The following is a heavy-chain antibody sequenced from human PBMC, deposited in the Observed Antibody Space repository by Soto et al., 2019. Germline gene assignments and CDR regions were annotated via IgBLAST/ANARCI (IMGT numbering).Heavy chain of an antibody. Sequence: PSQTLSLTCAISGDSVSSNSAAWNWIRQSPSRGLEWLGRTYYRSKWYNDYAVSVKSRITINPDTSKNQFSLKLSSVTAADTAVYYCVGSGYSPFDYWGQGTLVTVSS. CDR1: GDSVSSNSAA. CDR3: VGSGYSPFDY. CDR2: TYYRSKWYN. D-gene: IGHD3-22*01. J-gene: IGHJ4*02. V-gene: IGHV6-1*01.